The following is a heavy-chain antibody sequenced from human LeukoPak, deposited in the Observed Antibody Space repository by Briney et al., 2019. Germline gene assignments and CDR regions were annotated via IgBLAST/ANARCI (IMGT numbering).Heavy chain of an antibody. Sequence: PGRSLRLSCAASGFTFSSYDMHWVRQAPGKGLEWVAVISYDGSNKYYADSVKGRFTISRDNSKNTLYLQMNSLRAEDTAVYYCAKGRQQLAYYYYGMDVWGQGTTVTVSS. J-gene: IGHJ6*02. D-gene: IGHD6-13*01. CDR3: AKGRQQLAYYYYGMDV. V-gene: IGHV3-30*18. CDR1: GFTFSSYD. CDR2: ISYDGSNK.